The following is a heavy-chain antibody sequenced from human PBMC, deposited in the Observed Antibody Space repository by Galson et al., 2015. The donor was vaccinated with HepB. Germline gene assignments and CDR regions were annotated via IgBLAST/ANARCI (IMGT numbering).Heavy chain of an antibody. Sequence: SLRLSCAASGFTFSSYAMHWVRQAPGKGLEWVAVISYDGSNKYYADSVKGRFTISRDNSKNTLYLQMNSLRAEDTAVYYCARVGYDFWSRSMDVWGQGTTVTVSS. D-gene: IGHD3-3*01. CDR2: ISYDGSNK. V-gene: IGHV3-30-3*01. CDR3: ARVGYDFWSRSMDV. J-gene: IGHJ6*02. CDR1: GFTFSSYA.